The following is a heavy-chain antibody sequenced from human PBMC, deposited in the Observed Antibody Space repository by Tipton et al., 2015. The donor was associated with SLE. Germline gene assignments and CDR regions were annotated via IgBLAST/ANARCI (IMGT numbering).Heavy chain of an antibody. CDR3: ARELPSSSWYREIDC. D-gene: IGHD6-13*01. CDR1: GFTFSSYG. Sequence: SLRLSCAASGFTFSSYGMNWVRQAPGKGLEWVSYISSSSSTIYYADSVKGRFTISRDNAKNSLDLQMNSLRAEDTAVYFCARELPSSSWYREIDCWGRGPLVTVSS. CDR2: ISSSSSTI. V-gene: IGHV3-48*01. J-gene: IGHJ4*02.